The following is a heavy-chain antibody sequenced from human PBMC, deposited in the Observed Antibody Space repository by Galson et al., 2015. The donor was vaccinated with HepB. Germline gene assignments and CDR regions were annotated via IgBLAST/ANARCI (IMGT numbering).Heavy chain of an antibody. V-gene: IGHV4-39*01. J-gene: IGHJ6*02. Sequence: ETLSLTCSVSGASISISTFYWVWIRQTPVKGLEWIGNVHSSGVTYYNPSLNNRVTIAGDTAKNQFSLRVRSVTAADTAVYYCVRALGGSYFYGMDVWGQGTTVIVSS. CDR2: VHSSGVT. CDR3: VRALGGSYFYGMDV. CDR1: GASISISTFY.